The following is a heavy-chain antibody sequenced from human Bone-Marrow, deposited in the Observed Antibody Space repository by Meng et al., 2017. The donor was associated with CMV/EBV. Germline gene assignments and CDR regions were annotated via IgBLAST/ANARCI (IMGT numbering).Heavy chain of an antibody. V-gene: IGHV1-8*01. CDR1: GYRFTSYD. CDR2: MSPETVNT. J-gene: IGHJ4*02. CDR3: VRTPPKGDFDS. Sequence: QVQLVQSGAEVKQPEASVKVSCKASGYRFTSYDINWVREAPGQGLEWMGWMSPETVNTGYAQKFQGRITMTRDTSITTAYMELSSLTSEDTAIYYCVRTPPKGDFDSWGQGTLVTVSS. D-gene: IGHD1-14*01.